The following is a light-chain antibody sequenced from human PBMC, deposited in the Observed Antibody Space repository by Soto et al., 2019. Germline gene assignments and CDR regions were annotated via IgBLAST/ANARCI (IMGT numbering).Light chain of an antibody. J-gene: IGKJ1*01. V-gene: IGKV3-15*01. Sequence: DIVMTQSPATLSVSPGERATLSCRASQSVSINLAWYQQIPGQAPRLLMYAVSTRAPGIPARFSGSGSGTEFTLTISSLQSEDFAFYYCQQYDKWPGTFGQGTKVEIK. CDR2: AVS. CDR1: QSVSIN. CDR3: QQYDKWPGT.